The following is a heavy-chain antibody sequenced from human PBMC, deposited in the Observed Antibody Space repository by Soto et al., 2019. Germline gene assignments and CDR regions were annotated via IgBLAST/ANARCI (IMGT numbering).Heavy chain of an antibody. CDR2: IYHSGST. CDR3: ARSGNYCLDC. D-gene: IGHD1-26*01. CDR1: GYSISSGYW. J-gene: IGHJ4*02. Sequence: QVQLQESGPGLVKPSGTLSLTCSVSGYSISSGYWWTWVRQAPGKGLEWIGEIYHSGSTNYNPSLKSRVTISVDKSKHQLSLKLTSVTAADTAVYYCARSGNYCLDCWGQGTLVTVSS. V-gene: IGHV4-4*02.